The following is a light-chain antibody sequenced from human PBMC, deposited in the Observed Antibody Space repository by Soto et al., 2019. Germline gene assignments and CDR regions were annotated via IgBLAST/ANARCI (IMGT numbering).Light chain of an antibody. V-gene: IGKV3-11*01. CDR2: DAS. CDR3: QQRSYWPLT. Sequence: DIVLTQSPDTLSLSPGERATLSCRASQSIGRYLVWFQQKPGQAPRLLIYDASTRATGIPARVSGSGSGADFTLAISSLEPEDFAVYYCQQRSYWPLTFGGGTKVEIK. CDR1: QSIGRY. J-gene: IGKJ4*01.